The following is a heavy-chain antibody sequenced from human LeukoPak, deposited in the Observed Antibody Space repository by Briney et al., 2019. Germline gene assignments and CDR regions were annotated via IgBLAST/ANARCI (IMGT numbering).Heavy chain of an antibody. J-gene: IGHJ4*01. D-gene: IGHD3-10*01. Sequence: GGSLRLSCAASGFTFSSYEMNWVRQAPGKGLEWVSYISSSGSTIYYADSVKGRFTISRDDARNSLSLQMSSLRAEDTAVYYCAGSFGDVKNFWGQGTLVTVSS. V-gene: IGHV3-48*03. CDR3: AGSFGDVKNF. CDR2: ISSSGSTI. CDR1: GFTFSSYE.